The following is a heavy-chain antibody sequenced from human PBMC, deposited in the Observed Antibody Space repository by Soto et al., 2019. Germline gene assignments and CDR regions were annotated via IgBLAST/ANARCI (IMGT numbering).Heavy chain of an antibody. V-gene: IGHV3-30*18. J-gene: IGHJ6*02. CDR2: ISYDGSNK. CDR3: AKIGEYGMDV. CDR1: GFTFSSYG. Sequence: QVQLVESGGGVVQPGRSLRLSCAASGFTFSSYGMHWVRQAPGKGLEWVAVISYDGSNKYYADSVKGRFTISRDNSKNTLYLQMNSLRAEDTAVYYRAKIGEYGMDVWGQGTTVTVSS.